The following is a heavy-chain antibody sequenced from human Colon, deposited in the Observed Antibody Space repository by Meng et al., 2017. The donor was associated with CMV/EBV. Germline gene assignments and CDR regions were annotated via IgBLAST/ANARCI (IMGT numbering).Heavy chain of an antibody. Sequence: GESLKISCAASGFTFSNAWMSWVRQAPGKGLEWVGRIKSKTDGGTTDYAAPVKGRFTISRDDSKNTLYLQMNSLKTEDTAVYYCALDGYSYGYSYYGMDVWGQGTTVTVSS. CDR3: ALDGYSYGYSYYGMDV. CDR1: GFTFSNAW. D-gene: IGHD5-18*01. V-gene: IGHV3-15*01. CDR2: IKSKTDGGTT. J-gene: IGHJ6*02.